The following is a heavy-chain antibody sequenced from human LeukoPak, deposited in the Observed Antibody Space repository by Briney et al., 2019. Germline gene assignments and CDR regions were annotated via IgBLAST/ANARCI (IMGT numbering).Heavy chain of an antibody. Sequence: SGPTLVNPTQTLTLTCTFSGFSLSTSGMCVSWIRQPPGKALEWLARIDWDDDKYYSTSLKTRLTISKDTSKNQVVLTMTNMDPVDTATYYCVRTTKGYGSWSYYFIDYWGQGTLVTVSS. J-gene: IGHJ4*02. V-gene: IGHV2-70*11. CDR3: VRTTKGYGSWSYYFIDY. D-gene: IGHD3-10*01. CDR2: IDWDDDK. CDR1: GFSLSTSGMC.